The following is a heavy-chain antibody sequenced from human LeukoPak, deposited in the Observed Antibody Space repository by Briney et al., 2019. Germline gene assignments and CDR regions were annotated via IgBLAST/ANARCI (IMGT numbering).Heavy chain of an antibody. CDR3: ARGNYYDSSGYYLTLYYFDY. V-gene: IGHV4-30-4*01. D-gene: IGHD3-22*01. J-gene: IGHJ4*02. CDR2: IYYSGST. Sequence: SQTLSLTCTVSGGSISSGDYYWSWIRQPPGKGPEWIGYIYYSGSTYYNPSLKSRVTISVDTSKNQFSLKLSSVTAADTAVYYCARGNYYDSSGYYLTLYYFDYWGQGTLVTVSS. CDR1: GGSISSGDYY.